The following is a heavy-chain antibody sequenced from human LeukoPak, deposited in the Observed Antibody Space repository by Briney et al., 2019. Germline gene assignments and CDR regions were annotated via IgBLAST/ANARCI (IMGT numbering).Heavy chain of an antibody. J-gene: IGHJ4*02. V-gene: IGHV3-30-3*01. CDR3: PTGIYDSSGYYDY. CDR2: ISYDGGNK. Sequence: GGSLRLSCAASGFTFSSYAMHWVRQAPGKGLEWVAVISYDGGNKYYADSVKGRFTISRDNSKNTLYLQMNSLRAEDTAVYYCPTGIYDSSGYYDYWGQGTLVTVSS. CDR1: GFTFSSYA. D-gene: IGHD3-22*01.